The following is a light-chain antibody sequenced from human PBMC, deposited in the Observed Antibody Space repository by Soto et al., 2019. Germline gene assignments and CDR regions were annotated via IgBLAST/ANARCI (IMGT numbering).Light chain of an antibody. CDR3: QKCNIWPLWT. J-gene: IGKJ1*01. CDR1: ESVTSS. Sequence: EIVMTQSPATLSVSPGDRATLSCRASESVTSSLAWYQQKPGQPPRLLIYAASTRATDVPDRFSGGGSETEFTLTISRLQSEDFAVYFCQKCNIWPLWTFGQGTKVDIK. CDR2: AAS. V-gene: IGKV3-15*01.